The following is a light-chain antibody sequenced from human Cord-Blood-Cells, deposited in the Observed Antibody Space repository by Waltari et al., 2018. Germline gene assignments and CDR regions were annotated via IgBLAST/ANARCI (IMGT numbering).Light chain of an antibody. Sequence: QSALTQPASVSGSPGQSLTISCPGTRSDVGGYNYVSWYQQHPGKAPKLMIYDVSNRPSGVSNRFSGTKAGNTASRTISGLQAEDEADYYCSSYTSSSTVFGGGTKLTVL. J-gene: IGLJ3*02. CDR3: SSYTSSSTV. V-gene: IGLV2-14*03. CDR1: RSDVGGYNY. CDR2: DVS.